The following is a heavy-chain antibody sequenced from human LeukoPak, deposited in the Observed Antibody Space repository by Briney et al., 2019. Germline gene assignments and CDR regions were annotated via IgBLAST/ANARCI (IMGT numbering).Heavy chain of an antibody. CDR2: ISSSSSYI. D-gene: IGHD4/OR15-4a*01. CDR3: ARDLLTTDKDY. CDR1: GFTFSSYS. J-gene: IGHJ4*02. Sequence: GGSLRLSCAASGFTFSSYSMNWVRQAPGKGLEWVSSISSSSSYIYYADSVKGRFTISRDNAKNSLYLQMNSLRAEDTAVYYCARDLLTTDKDYWGQGTLVTVSS. V-gene: IGHV3-21*01.